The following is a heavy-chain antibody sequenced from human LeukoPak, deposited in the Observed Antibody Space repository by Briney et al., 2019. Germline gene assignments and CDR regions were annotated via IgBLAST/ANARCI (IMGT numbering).Heavy chain of an antibody. J-gene: IGHJ2*01. CDR2: TYYRSKWYN. V-gene: IGHV6-1*01. CDR3: ARGKWELLSHYWCFDL. CDR1: RDSVSSNSAA. Sequence: SQTLSLTCAISRDSVSSNSAAWNWIRQSPSRGLEWLGRTYYRSKWYNDYAVSVKSRITINPDTSKNQFSLQLNSVTPEDTAVYYCARGKWELLSHYWCFDLWGRGTLVTVSS. D-gene: IGHD1-26*01.